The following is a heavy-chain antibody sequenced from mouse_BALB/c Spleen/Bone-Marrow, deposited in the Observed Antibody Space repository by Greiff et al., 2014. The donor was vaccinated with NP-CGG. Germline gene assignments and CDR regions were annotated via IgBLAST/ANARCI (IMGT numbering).Heavy chain of an antibody. Sequence: EVMLVESGAELVKLGASVKLSCTASGFNIKDTYMHWVKQRPEQGLEWIGRIDPANGNIKYDPKFQGKATITADTSSNTAYLQLSSLTSEDTAVYYCAPYYYGRWFANWGQGTLVTVSA. CDR2: IDPANGNI. V-gene: IGHV14-3*02. J-gene: IGHJ3*01. CDR3: APYYYGRWFAN. D-gene: IGHD1-1*01. CDR1: GFNIKDTY.